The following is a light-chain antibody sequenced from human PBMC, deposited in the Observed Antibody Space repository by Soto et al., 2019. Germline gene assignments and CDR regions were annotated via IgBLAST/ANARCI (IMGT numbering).Light chain of an antibody. Sequence: QSALTQPASVSGSLGQSITISCTGTSSDVGTYNLVSWYQQHPGKAPKLMIYEGSKRPSGVSNRFSGSKSGNTASLTISRLQAEDEADYYCFSYAGSFTWVFGGGTKLTVL. CDR2: EGS. CDR1: SSDVGTYNL. CDR3: FSYAGSFTWV. V-gene: IGLV2-23*01. J-gene: IGLJ3*02.